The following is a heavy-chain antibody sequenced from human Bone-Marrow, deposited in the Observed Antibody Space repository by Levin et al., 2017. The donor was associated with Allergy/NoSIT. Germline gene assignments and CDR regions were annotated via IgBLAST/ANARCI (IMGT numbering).Heavy chain of an antibody. V-gene: IGHV3-23*01. CDR3: AKGRRVGMAGTSPLES. Sequence: GGSLRLSCEGSSFTFSHYAMSWVRLAPGKGLEWVAGISGSGSSADYVDSVKGRFIISRDNSKNTLFLQMNRLTAEDTAQYYCAKGRRVGMAGTSPLESWGQGTLVSVSS. D-gene: IGHD6-19*01. CDR1: SFTFSHYA. CDR2: ISGSGSSA. J-gene: IGHJ4*02.